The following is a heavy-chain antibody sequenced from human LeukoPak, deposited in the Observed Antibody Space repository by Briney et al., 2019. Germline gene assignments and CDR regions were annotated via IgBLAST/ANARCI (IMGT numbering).Heavy chain of an antibody. D-gene: IGHD2-15*01. CDR2: IYYSGGT. Sequence: SETLSLTCTVSGGSITSDCWSWIRQPPGKGLEWIGYIYYSGGTNQNPSLKSRVTISVDTSKKQFSLKLRSVTAADTAVYYCAREYCSGGNCYFDFWGQGILVTVSS. CDR3: AREYCSGGNCYFDF. CDR1: GGSITSDC. J-gene: IGHJ4*02. V-gene: IGHV4-59*08.